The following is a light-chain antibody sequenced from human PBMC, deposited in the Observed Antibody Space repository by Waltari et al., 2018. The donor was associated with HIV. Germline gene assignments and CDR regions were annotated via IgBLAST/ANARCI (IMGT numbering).Light chain of an antibody. CDR3: LQGDNLPF. Sequence: DIQMTQSPASLSASVGDRVTITCQASQDMRKNLNWFQQKPGKAPKLLIYDVSNLETGVPSRFSGRRSGTDFTLTISSLQPEDTATYYCLQGDNLPFFGPGTKVEI. V-gene: IGKV1-33*01. CDR1: QDMRKN. CDR2: DVS. J-gene: IGKJ3*01.